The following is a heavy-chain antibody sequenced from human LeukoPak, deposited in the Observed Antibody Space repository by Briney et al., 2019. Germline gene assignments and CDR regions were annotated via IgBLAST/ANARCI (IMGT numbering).Heavy chain of an antibody. CDR3: XXXXXXXXXXXXPXXXXMDV. Sequence: SGFTXSSYSMTWIRQAPGKGLEWISSISNRGSTIYYADSVKGRFTISRDNARISLYLQMSSLRAEDTAVYYXXXXXXXXXXXXXPXXXXMDVWGXGXTVTISS. V-gene: IGHV3-48*04. J-gene: IGHJ6*04. CDR2: ISNRGSTI. CDR1: GFTXSSYS.